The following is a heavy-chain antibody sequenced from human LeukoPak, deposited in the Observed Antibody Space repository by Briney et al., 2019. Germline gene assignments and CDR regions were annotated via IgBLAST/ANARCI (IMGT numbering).Heavy chain of an antibody. V-gene: IGHV3-48*01. CDR3: VRVKGTYFDF. D-gene: IGHD1-1*01. CDR1: GFPFSSYS. J-gene: IGHJ4*02. Sequence: GGSLRLSCAVSGFPFSSYSMSWLRQAPGKGLEWVSYISPSGSNIYYVDAVKGRFTISRDNAMNSLFLQMDRLRAEDTALYYCVRVKGTYFDFWGQGTPVTVSS. CDR2: ISPSGSNI.